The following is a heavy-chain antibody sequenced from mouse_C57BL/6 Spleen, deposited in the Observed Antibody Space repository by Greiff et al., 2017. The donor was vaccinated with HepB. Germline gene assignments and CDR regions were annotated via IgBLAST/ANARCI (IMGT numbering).Heavy chain of an antibody. J-gene: IGHJ2*01. Sequence: VQLKESGAELVRPGASVTLSCKASGYTFTDYEMHWVKQTPVHGLEWIGAIDPETGGTAYNQKFKGKAILTADKSSSTAYMELRSLTSEDSAVYYCTRGESNYGNFDYWGQGTTLTVSS. V-gene: IGHV1-15*01. CDR3: TRGESNYGNFDY. CDR1: GYTFTDYE. D-gene: IGHD2-5*01. CDR2: IDPETGGT.